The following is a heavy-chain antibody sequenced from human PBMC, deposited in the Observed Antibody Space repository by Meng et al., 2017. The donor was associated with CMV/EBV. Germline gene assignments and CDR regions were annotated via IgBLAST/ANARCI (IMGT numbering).Heavy chain of an antibody. V-gene: IGHV1-8*01. CDR1: GYTFTSYD. J-gene: IGHJ6*02. CDR3: ARGPEHAANDIVVVPAARTGTYYYYGMDV. Sequence: ASVKVSCKASGYTFTSYDINWVRQATGQGLEWMGWMNPNSGNTGYAQKFQGRVTMTRNTSISTAYMELSSLRSEDTAVYYRARGPEHAANDIVVVPAARTGTYYYYGMDVWGQGTTVTVSS. D-gene: IGHD2-2*01. CDR2: MNPNSGNT.